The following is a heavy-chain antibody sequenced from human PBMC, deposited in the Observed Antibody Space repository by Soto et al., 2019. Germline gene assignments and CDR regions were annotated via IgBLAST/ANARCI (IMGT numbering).Heavy chain of an antibody. CDR2: IIPIFGTT. CDR3: ARDHDYEKFNYFDAMDV. Sequence: QVQLVQSGPEVKKPGSSVKVSCKSSGGTFTTYAISWVRQAPGQGLEWMGGIIPIFGTTNYARKFQGRVTITADKSTSIVFMELSSLRSEDTAVDYCARDHDYEKFNYFDAMDVWGQGTTVPVSS. J-gene: IGHJ6*02. CDR1: GGTFTTYA. D-gene: IGHD3-16*01. V-gene: IGHV1-69*06.